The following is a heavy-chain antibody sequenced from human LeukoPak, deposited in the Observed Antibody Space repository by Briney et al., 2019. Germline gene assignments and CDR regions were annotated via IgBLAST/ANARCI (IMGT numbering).Heavy chain of an antibody. CDR1: GGSISSSSYY. CDR3: ARGRERLGELYYFDY. Sequence: SETLSLTCTVSGGSISSSSYYWSWIRQHPGKGLEWIGYIYYSGSTYYNPSLKSRVTISVDTSKNQFSLKLSSVTAADTAVYYCARGRERLGELYYFDYWGQGTLVTVSS. D-gene: IGHD3-16*01. CDR2: IYYSGST. V-gene: IGHV4-31*03. J-gene: IGHJ4*02.